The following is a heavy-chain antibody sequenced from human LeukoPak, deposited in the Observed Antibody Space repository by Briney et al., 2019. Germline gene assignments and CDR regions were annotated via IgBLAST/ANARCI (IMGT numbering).Heavy chain of an antibody. V-gene: IGHV3-33*01. CDR3: ARDFKERFGELSSSTYYYYGMDV. Sequence: GRSLRLSCAASGFTFSSYGMHWVRQAPGKGLEWVAVIWYDGSNKYYADSVKGRFTISRDNSKNTLYLQMNSLRAEDTAVYYCARDFKERFGELSSSTYYYYGMDVWGQGTTVTVSS. CDR1: GFTFSSYG. CDR2: IWYDGSNK. D-gene: IGHD3-10*01. J-gene: IGHJ6*02.